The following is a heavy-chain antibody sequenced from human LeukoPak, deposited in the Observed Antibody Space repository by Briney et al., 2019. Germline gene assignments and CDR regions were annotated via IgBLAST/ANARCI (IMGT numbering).Heavy chain of an antibody. D-gene: IGHD6-19*01. CDR1: GGSISSGSYY. CDR2: IYTSGST. CDR3: ARGLSSGWNYFDY. Sequence: TSETLSLTCTVSGGSISSGSYYWSWIRQPAGKGLEWIGRIYTSGSTNYNPSLKSRVTISVDTSKNQFSLKLSSVTAADTAVYYCARGLSSGWNYFDYWGQGTLVTVSS. J-gene: IGHJ4*02. V-gene: IGHV4-61*02.